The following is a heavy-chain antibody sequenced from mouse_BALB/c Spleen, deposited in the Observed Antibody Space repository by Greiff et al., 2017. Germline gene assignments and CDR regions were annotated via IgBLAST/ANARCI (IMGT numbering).Heavy chain of an antibody. J-gene: IGHJ4*01. Sequence: EVMLVESGGGLVKPGGSLKLSCAASGFTFSSYTMSWVRQTPEKRLEWVATISSGGSYTYYPDSVKGRFTISRDNAKNTLYLQMSSLKSEDTAMYYCTREGYDYAMDYWGQGTSGTVSS. V-gene: IGHV5-6-4*01. CDR3: TREGYDYAMDY. CDR1: GFTFSSYT. CDR2: ISSGGSYT. D-gene: IGHD2-14*01.